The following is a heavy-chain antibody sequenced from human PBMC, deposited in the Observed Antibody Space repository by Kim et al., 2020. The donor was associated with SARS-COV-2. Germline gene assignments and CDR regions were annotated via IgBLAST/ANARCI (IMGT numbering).Heavy chain of an antibody. CDR1: GFTFSTYT. CDR2: ISYDGANK. J-gene: IGHJ5*02. V-gene: IGHV3-30-3*01. Sequence: GGSLRLSCAASGFTFSTYTMHWIRQAPGKGLEWVTVISYDGANKFYADSVKGRFTISRDNSKNTLYLQMNSLRAEDTAVYYCARAQTIHNWFDPWGQGTLVTVSS. D-gene: IGHD1-7*01. CDR3: ARAQTIHNWFDP.